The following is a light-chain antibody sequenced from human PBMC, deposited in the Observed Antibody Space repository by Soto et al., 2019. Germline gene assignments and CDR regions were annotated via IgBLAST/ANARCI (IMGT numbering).Light chain of an antibody. J-gene: IGLJ7*01. Sequence: SYELTQPPSVSVSPGQTASITCSGDKLGDKYACWYQQKPGQSPVLVIYQGTKRPSGIPERFSGSNSGNTATLTISGTQAMDEADYYCQAWDSSTVVLGGGTQLTVL. CDR1: KLGDKY. CDR3: QAWDSSTVV. V-gene: IGLV3-1*01. CDR2: QGT.